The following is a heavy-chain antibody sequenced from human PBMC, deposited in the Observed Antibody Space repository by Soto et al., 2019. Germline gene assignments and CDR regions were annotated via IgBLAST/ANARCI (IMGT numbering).Heavy chain of an antibody. CDR2: IIPIFPTP. D-gene: IGHD3-3*02. J-gene: IGHJ6*02. Sequence: QVQLVQSGAEVKKPGSSVTVSCKASGGTFGNSAISWVRQAPGQGLEWMGGIIPIFPTPAYAQKFQGRVRVTADEATRTAYMALTSLRSEDTAVYYCARDKGRQQLGGNYYYGIDVWGQGTTVTVSS. CDR3: ARDKGRQQLGGNYYYGIDV. CDR1: GGTFGNSA. V-gene: IGHV1-69*12.